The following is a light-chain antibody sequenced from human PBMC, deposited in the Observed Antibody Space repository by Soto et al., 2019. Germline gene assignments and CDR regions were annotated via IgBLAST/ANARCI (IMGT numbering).Light chain of an antibody. V-gene: IGLV1-40*01. Sequence: QSVLTQPPSVSGAPGQRVTISCTGSSSNIGAGYDVHWYQQLPGTAPKLLIYGNSNRPSGVPDRFSGYKSGTSASLAITGLQAEDWADYYCQSYDSSLSGSVFGGGTKLTVL. CDR2: GNS. CDR1: SSNIGAGYD. J-gene: IGLJ2*01. CDR3: QSYDSSLSGSV.